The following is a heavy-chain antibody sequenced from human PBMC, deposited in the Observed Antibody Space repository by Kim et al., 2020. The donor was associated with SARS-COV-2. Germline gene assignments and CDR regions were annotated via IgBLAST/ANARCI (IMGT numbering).Heavy chain of an antibody. D-gene: IGHD6-19*01. Sequence: SETLSLTCTVSGGSISTSNYYWGWIRQSPGKGLEWIGSIYNSGSTFYNPSLRSRVTISVDTSKNQFSLKLSSVTAADTAVYYCAKDMGPRSGAWVYYFDYWGQGALVTVSS. J-gene: IGHJ4*02. V-gene: IGHV4-39*02. CDR3: AKDMGPRSGAWVYYFDY. CDR2: IYNSGST. CDR1: GGSISTSNYY.